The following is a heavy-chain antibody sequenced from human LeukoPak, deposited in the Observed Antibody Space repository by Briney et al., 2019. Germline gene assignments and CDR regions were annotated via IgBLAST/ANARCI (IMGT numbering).Heavy chain of an antibody. J-gene: IGHJ6*02. CDR3: ATFHYYYGMDV. CDR2: IFYTGST. V-gene: IGHV4-39*01. CDR1: GGSISGNSYY. Sequence: PSETLSPTCTVSGGSISGNSYYWGWIRQPPGKGLEWIGNIFYTGSTYYNPSLKSRVIISVDTSKNQFSLKLNSVTAADTAVYYCATFHYYYGMDVWGQGTTVTVSS. D-gene: IGHD2/OR15-2a*01.